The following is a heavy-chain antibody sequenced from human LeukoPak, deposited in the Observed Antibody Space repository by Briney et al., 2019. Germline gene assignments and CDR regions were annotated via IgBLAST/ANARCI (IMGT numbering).Heavy chain of an antibody. Sequence: PGGSLRLSCAASGFTVSSNYMSWVRQAPGKGLEWVAVISYDGSNKYYADSVKGRFTISRDNSKNTLYLQMNSLRAEDTAVYYCAKDSSGLGYWGQGTLVTVSS. J-gene: IGHJ4*02. CDR1: GFTVSSNY. CDR2: ISYDGSNK. CDR3: AKDSSGLGY. V-gene: IGHV3-30*18. D-gene: IGHD6-19*01.